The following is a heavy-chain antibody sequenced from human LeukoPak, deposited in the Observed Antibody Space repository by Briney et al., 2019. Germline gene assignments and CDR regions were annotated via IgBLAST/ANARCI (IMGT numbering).Heavy chain of an antibody. CDR2: ISAYNGNT. CDR1: GYTFTSYG. Sequence: GASVKVSCKASGYTFTSYGISWVRQAPGQGLEWMGWISAYNGNTNYAQKLQGRVTITRDTSASTAYMELSSLRSEDTAVYYCARGLFPVNYWGQGTLVTVSS. CDR3: ARGLFPVNY. V-gene: IGHV1-18*01. J-gene: IGHJ4*02. D-gene: IGHD3-22*01.